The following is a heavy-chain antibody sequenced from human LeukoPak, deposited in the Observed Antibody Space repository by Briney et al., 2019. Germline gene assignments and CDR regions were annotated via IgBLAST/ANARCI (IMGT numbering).Heavy chain of an antibody. CDR3: AKDGVAAAGTGGYFDY. CDR2: ISGSGGST. J-gene: IGHJ4*02. D-gene: IGHD6-13*01. Sequence: ETLRLSCAASGFTFSSYAMSWVRQAPGKGLEWVSAISGSGGSTYYADSVKGRFTISRDNSKNTLYLQMNSLRAEDTAVYYCAKDGVAAAGTGGYFDYWGQGTLVTVSS. V-gene: IGHV3-23*01. CDR1: GFTFSSYA.